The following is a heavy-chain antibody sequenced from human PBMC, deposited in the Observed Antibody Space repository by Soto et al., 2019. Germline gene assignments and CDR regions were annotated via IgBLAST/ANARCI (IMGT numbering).Heavy chain of an antibody. J-gene: IGHJ4*02. CDR2: VFHTGNT. Sequence: SETLSLTCTVSGDSMTRSVWWTWVRQPPGKGLEWIGEVFHTGNTNYNPSLKGRVTMSVDKSTNEFSLKVTSVTAADTAIYYCARKAWVRFDYWGQGALVTVSS. CDR3: ARKAWVRFDY. D-gene: IGHD7-27*01. V-gene: IGHV4-4*02. CDR1: GDSMTRSVW.